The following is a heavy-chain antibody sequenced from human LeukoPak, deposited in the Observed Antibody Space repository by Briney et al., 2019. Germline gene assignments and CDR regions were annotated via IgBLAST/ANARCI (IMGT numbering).Heavy chain of an antibody. CDR3: ARRRYYDGSGYLE. CDR1: GDSVSRSDSY. D-gene: IGHD3-22*01. J-gene: IGHJ1*01. CDR2: IYYSGRT. V-gene: IGHV4-39*01. Sequence: SETLSLTCSVSGDSVSRSDSYLDWIRQPPGKGLEWIRTIYYSGRTYYSPSLKSRVTMSVDPSNNQFSLNLRSVTAADTAVYYCARRRYYDGSGYLEWGQGTLLSVSS.